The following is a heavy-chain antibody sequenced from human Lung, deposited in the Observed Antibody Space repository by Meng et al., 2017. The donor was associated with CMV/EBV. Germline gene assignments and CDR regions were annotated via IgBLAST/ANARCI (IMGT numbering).Heavy chain of an antibody. CDR3: TKGYSGIDVYAFDV. V-gene: IGHV3-72*01. CDR2: VGNKVSRYST. D-gene: IGHD1-26*01. CDR1: GFIFSDHY. Sequence: SCAGSGFIFSDHYIDWVRQAPGKGLQWVGRVGNKVSRYSTEFAASVTDRFSFSRGDSENSVYLQMHSLKIEDTAVYYCTKGYSGIDVYAFDVWGPGTMDTV. J-gene: IGHJ3*01.